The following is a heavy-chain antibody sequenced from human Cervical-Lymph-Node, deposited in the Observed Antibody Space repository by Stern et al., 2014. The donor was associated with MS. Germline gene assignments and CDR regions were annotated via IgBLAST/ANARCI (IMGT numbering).Heavy chain of an antibody. CDR3: GRSASEIDY. Sequence: QVQLVASGGALVKPGGSLRLSCAASGFTFSDYYMTWIRQAPGKGLEWVSYISDSSSSTNYADSVKGRFTISRDNAKNSLYLQMNSLRAEDTAVYYCGRSASEIDYWGQGTRVTVSS. J-gene: IGHJ4*02. CDR1: GFTFSDYY. V-gene: IGHV3-11*06. CDR2: ISDSSSST. D-gene: IGHD2-2*01.